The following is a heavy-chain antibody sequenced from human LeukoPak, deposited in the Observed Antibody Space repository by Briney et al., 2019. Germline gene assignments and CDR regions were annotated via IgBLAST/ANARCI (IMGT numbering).Heavy chain of an antibody. CDR2: INPSGDST. Sequence: ASVKVSCKASGYTFISYSITWVRQAPGQGLEWMGIINPSGDSTSSAQTFQGRVTMTRDMSTSTVYMALSSLRTEDTAVYYCARGRHSYESSDYYYEGDAFDIWGQGTMVTVSS. J-gene: IGHJ3*02. V-gene: IGHV1-46*01. CDR1: GYTFISYS. D-gene: IGHD3-22*01. CDR3: ARGRHSYESSDYYYEGDAFDI.